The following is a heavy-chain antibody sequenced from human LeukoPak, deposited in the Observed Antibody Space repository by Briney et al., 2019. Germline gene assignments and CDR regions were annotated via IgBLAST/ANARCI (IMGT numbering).Heavy chain of an antibody. V-gene: IGHV3-23*01. CDR3: ARPPRSWSKDDAFDI. Sequence: GGSLKLSCAASGFTFSSYAMSWVRQAPGKGLEWVSAISGSGGSTYYADSVKGRFTISRDNSKNTLYLQMNSLRAEDTAVYYCARPPRSWSKDDAFDIWGQGTKVTVSS. J-gene: IGHJ3*02. CDR1: GFTFSSYA. D-gene: IGHD6-13*01. CDR2: ISGSGGST.